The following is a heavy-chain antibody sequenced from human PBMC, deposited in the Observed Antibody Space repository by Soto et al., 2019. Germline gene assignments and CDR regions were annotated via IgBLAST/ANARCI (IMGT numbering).Heavy chain of an antibody. V-gene: IGHV3-23*01. CDR3: AKDTSGWYAASAS. CDR2: ISTSGANT. CDR1: VFTFSNNA. J-gene: IGHJ4*02. Sequence: GGSLRLSCVTSVFTFSNNAMGWVRQAPGKGLEWVSDISTSGANTYYADSVKGRFTISRDNSKDTLYLQMNSLRAEDTAVYYCAKDTSGWYAASASWGQGTLVTVSS. D-gene: IGHD6-19*01.